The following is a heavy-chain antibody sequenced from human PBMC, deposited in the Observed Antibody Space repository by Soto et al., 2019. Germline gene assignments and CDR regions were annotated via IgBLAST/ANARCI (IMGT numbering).Heavy chain of an antibody. CDR3: ARSPPPDWYFDI. CDR2: ISSSSNYI. CDR1: GFTFSSYN. V-gene: IGHV3-21*01. J-gene: IGHJ2*01. Sequence: EVQLVESGGGLVKPGGSLRLSCAASGFTFSSYNMNWVRQAPGKGLEWVSSISSSSNYIYYADSVKGRFTISRDNAKNSLYLQMNSLIAEDTAVYYCARSPPPDWYFDIWGRGTLVTVSS.